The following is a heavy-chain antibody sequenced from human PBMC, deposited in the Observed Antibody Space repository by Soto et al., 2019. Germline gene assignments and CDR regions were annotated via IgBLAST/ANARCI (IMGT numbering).Heavy chain of an antibody. CDR3: AREETAWPLAYGLDV. V-gene: IGHV3-21*01. CDR1: GFTFSSYS. J-gene: IGHJ6*02. Sequence: GGSLRLSCAASGFTFSSYSMHWVRQSPGKGLEWVSAITRNSDIYYADSVKGRFTISRDNAQNSVSLQMDSLRAEDTAVYYCAREETAWPLAYGLDVWGQGTTVTVSS. CDR2: ITRNSDI. D-gene: IGHD2-21*02.